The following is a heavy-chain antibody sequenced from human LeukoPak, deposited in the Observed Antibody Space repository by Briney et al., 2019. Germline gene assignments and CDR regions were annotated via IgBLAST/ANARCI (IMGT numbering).Heavy chain of an antibody. D-gene: IGHD4-17*01. V-gene: IGHV3-23*01. Sequence: GGSLRLSCAASGFTFTTYAMSWVRQAPGKGLEWVSSTSGSGGRTYYTDSVKGRFTISRDRSKNTLYLQMNSLRAADTAVYYCARGLNRNDYGDYGYWGQGTLVTVSS. J-gene: IGHJ4*02. CDR2: TSGSGGRT. CDR1: GFTFTTYA. CDR3: ARGLNRNDYGDYGY.